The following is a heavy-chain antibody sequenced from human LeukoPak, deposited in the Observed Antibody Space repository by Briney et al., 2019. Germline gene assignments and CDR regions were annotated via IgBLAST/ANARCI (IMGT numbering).Heavy chain of an antibody. D-gene: IGHD5-18*01. V-gene: IGHV1-24*01. Sequence: PGRSLRLSCAASGFTFSSYAMHWVRQAPGKGLEWMGGFDPEDGETIYAQKFQGRVTMTEDTSTDTAYMELSSLRSEDTAVYYCATGIQLWSDAVNWGQGTLVTVSS. J-gene: IGHJ4*02. CDR2: FDPEDGET. CDR3: ATGIQLWSDAVN. CDR1: GFTFSSYA.